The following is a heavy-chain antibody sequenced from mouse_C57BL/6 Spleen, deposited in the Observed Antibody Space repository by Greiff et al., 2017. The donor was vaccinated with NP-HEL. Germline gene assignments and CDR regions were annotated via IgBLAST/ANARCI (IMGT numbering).Heavy chain of an antibody. D-gene: IGHD2-1*01. CDR2: IDPSGSYT. Sequence: QVQLQQPGAELVMPGASVKLSCKASGYTFTSYWMHWVKQRPGQGLEWIGEIDPSGSYTNYNQKLKGKSTLTVDKSSSTAYMQLSSLTSEDSAVYYCARTSTMVSMDYWGQGTSVTVSS. V-gene: IGHV1-69*01. CDR1: GYTFTSYW. CDR3: ARTSTMVSMDY. J-gene: IGHJ4*01.